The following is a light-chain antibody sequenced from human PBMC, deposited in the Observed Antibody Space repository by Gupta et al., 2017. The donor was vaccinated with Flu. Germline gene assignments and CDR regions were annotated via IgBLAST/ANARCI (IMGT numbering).Light chain of an antibody. Sequence: EILFLQSLATLSLSPGESAILSCRASQSVTSYLAWYQQKPGQAPRLLIYDTSNRATGIPARFSGSGSGTDFTLTISSLEPEDFAVYYCQQRSNWPPFTFGPGTRVDIK. CDR2: DTS. CDR3: QQRSNWPPFT. V-gene: IGKV3-11*01. J-gene: IGKJ3*01. CDR1: QSVTSY.